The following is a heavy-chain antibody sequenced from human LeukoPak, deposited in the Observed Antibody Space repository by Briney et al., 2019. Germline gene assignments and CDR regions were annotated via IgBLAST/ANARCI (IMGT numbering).Heavy chain of an antibody. J-gene: IGHJ6*02. V-gene: IGHV4-34*01. CDR1: GGSFSGFY. CDR3: ARGSLWFGELFRHYYYYYGMDV. D-gene: IGHD3-10*01. CDR2: INHSGST. Sequence: LGTPSPPCAVYGGSFSGFYWSWIRPPPRKGLEWVWGINHSGSTNYNPSLKSRVTISVDTSKNQFPLKLSSVTAADTAVYYCARGSLWFGELFRHYYYYYGMDVWGQGTTVTVSS.